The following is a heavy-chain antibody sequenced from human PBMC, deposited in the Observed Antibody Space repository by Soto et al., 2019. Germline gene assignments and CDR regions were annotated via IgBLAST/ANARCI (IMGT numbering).Heavy chain of an antibody. V-gene: IGHV3-30*18. CDR2: ISYDGSNK. CDR3: AKPDRMQLWPCLDF. Sequence: VGSLRLSCAASGFGFSYYAMHWVRQAPGKGLEWVAVISYDGSNKYYVDSVKGRFTISRDNSKNTVYLQMSSLRAEDTAVYYCAKPDRMQLWPCLDFWGQGALVTVSS. CDR1: GFGFSYYA. D-gene: IGHD5-18*01. J-gene: IGHJ4*02.